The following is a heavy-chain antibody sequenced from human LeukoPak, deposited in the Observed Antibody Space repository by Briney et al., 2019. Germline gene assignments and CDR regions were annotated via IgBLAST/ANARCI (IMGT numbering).Heavy chain of an antibody. D-gene: IGHD3-10*01. CDR3: ARHGTSMFRGGLTWFDP. Sequence: GEPLKISCKGSGYSFTSYWIGWVRQMPGKGLEWMGIIYPGDSDTRYSPSFQGQVTISADKSISTAYLQWSSLKASDTATYYCARHGTSMFRGGLTWFDPWGQGTLVSVSS. V-gene: IGHV5-51*01. CDR2: IYPGDSDT. J-gene: IGHJ5*02. CDR1: GYSFTSYW.